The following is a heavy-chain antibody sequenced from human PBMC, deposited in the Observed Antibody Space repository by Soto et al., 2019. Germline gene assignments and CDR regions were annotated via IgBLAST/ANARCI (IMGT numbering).Heavy chain of an antibody. CDR2: FIAMLGTP. CDR3: ARGAMANFDY. D-gene: IGHD5-18*01. V-gene: IGHV1-69*13. Sequence: VASVKVSCKASGGTFGIHGIAWVRQAPGQGLEWMGGFIAMLGTPTYAKKVQGRATITADESLTSSYLELRSLRSEDTGVYFCARGAMANFDYWGQGTVVTVSS. CDR1: GGTFGIHG. J-gene: IGHJ4*02.